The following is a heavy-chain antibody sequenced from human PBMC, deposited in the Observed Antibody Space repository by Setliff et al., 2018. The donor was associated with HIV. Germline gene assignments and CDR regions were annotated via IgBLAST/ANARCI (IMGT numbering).Heavy chain of an antibody. CDR3: ARDYYDSSGYIFFPGLPDY. D-gene: IGHD3-22*01. Sequence: ASVKVSCKASGYTFTSYYIHWVRQAPGQGLEWMGVIHPSGGSTSYAQKFQGRVTMTRDTSTSTVYMELSRLRSDDTAVYYCARDYYDSSGYIFFPGLPDYWGQGTLVTVSS. V-gene: IGHV1-46*01. CDR1: GYTFTSYY. J-gene: IGHJ4*02. CDR2: IHPSGGST.